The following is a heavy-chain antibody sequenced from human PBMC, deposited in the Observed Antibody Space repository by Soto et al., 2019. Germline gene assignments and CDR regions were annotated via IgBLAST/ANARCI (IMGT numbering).Heavy chain of an antibody. V-gene: IGHV1-18*01. J-gene: IGHJ4*02. CDR1: GYTFTSYG. D-gene: IGHD6-19*01. Sequence: QVQLVQSGAEVKMPGASVKVSCKASGYTFTSYGLTWVRQAPGQGLEWMGWITASNGNTTYAQKFQGRVTMTTETSTSTAYMELGSLRSDDTAVYYCARDATDIAVAGRSPHFEYWGQGTLVTVSS. CDR3: ARDATDIAVAGRSPHFEY. CDR2: ITASNGNT.